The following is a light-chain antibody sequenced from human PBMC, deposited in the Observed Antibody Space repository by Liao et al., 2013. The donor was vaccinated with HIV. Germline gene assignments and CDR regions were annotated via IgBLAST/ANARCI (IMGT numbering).Light chain of an antibody. CDR1: RLGNKY. Sequence: SYELTQPPSVSVSPGQTASITCSGDRLGNKYVSWYQQRPGHSPTLVIYQDTKRPSGIPERFSGSNSGNTATLTISGTQAMDESEYYCQVWDSSINFVFGPGTKVTVL. CDR2: QDT. J-gene: IGLJ1*01. CDR3: QVWDSSINFV. V-gene: IGLV3-1*01.